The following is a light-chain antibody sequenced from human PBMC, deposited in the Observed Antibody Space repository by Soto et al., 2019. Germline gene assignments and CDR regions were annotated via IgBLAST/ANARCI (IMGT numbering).Light chain of an antibody. V-gene: IGLV9-49*01. Sequence: QSVLTQPPSASASLGASVTLTCTLSNGYSNYKVDWYQQRPGKGPRFVMRVGTGGIVGSKGDGIPDRFSVLGSGLNRYLTIKNIQEEDESDYHCGADHGSGSNFVRGVFGGGTKVTVL. CDR1: NGYSNYK. CDR3: GADHGSGSNFVRGV. CDR2: VGTGGIVG. J-gene: IGLJ2*01.